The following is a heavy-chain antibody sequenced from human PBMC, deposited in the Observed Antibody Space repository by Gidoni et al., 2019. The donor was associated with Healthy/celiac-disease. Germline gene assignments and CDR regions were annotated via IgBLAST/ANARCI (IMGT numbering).Heavy chain of an antibody. Sequence: QVQLVQSGAEVKKPGASLKVSCKASGYTFPSYYMHWVRQAPGQGLAWMGIINPSGGSTSYAQKFQGRVTMTRDTSTSTVYMELSSLRSEDTAVYYCARGEGATDIDFWGQGTLVTVSS. D-gene: IGHD1-26*01. CDR2: INPSGGST. CDR1: GYTFPSYY. CDR3: ARGEGATDIDF. V-gene: IGHV1-46*01. J-gene: IGHJ4*02.